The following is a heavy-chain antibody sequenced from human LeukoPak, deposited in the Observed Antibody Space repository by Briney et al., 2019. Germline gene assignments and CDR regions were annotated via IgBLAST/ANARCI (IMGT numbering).Heavy chain of an antibody. CDR1: GGSISSSSYY. CDR2: IYYSGST. CDR3: ARQVDIVVVPAAIGAFDI. V-gene: IGHV4-39*01. J-gene: IGHJ3*02. Sequence: TSETLSLTCTVSGGSISSSSYYWGWIRQPPGKGLEWIGSIYYSGSTYYNPSLKSRVTISVDTSKNQFSLKLSSVTAADTAVYYCARQVDIVVVPAAIGAFDIWGQGTMVTVSS. D-gene: IGHD2-2*03.